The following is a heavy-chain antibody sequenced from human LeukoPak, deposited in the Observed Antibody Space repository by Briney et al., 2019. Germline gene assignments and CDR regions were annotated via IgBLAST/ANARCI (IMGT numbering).Heavy chain of an antibody. J-gene: IGHJ1*01. CDR2: ISYDGIQK. CDR3: VEAYSNSWHHFQH. CDR1: GFTFSDYT. D-gene: IGHD6-13*01. V-gene: IGHV3-30-3*01. Sequence: GGSLRLSCAASGFTFSDYTMHWVRQAPGKVLEWVAVISYDGIQKYYADSVKGRFTITRDNSKNTLFLQMNSLRAEDTAIYYCVEAYSNSWHHFQHWGQGTLVTVSS.